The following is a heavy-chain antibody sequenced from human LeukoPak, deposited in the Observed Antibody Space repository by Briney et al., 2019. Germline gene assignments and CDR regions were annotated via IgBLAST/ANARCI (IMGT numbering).Heavy chain of an antibody. CDR2: ISWNSGSI. CDR3: AKEIAVAGTGYLDY. CDR1: GFTFDDYA. V-gene: IGHV3-9*01. J-gene: IGHJ4*02. Sequence: PGGSLRLSCAASGFTFDDYAMHWVRQAPGKGLEGVSGISWNSGSIDYADSVKGRFTISRDKSKNSLYLQMNSLRAEDTALYYCAKEIAVAGTGYLDYWGQGTLVTVSS. D-gene: IGHD6-19*01.